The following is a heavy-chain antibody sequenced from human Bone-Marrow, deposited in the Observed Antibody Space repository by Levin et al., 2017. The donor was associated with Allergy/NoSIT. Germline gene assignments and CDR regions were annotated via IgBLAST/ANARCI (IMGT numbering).Heavy chain of an antibody. Sequence: SETLSLTCTVSRGSIDSGAYFWNWIRQVPGEGLEWIGHISYIGTTFYNPSLKSRLTMSVDTSKNEFSLQLTSMTAADAGVYYCARGPLGDYSSYFDSWGQGTLVTVSS. CDR1: RGSIDSGAYF. CDR2: ISYIGTT. CDR3: ARGPLGDYSSYFDS. D-gene: IGHD4-17*01. V-gene: IGHV4-31*03. J-gene: IGHJ4*02.